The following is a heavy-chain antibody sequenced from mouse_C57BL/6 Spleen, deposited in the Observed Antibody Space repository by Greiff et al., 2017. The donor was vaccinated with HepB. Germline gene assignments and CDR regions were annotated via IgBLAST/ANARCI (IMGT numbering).Heavy chain of an antibody. CDR3: ARDYGSSYWFGY. Sequence: QVQLQQSGAELVKPGASVKLSCKASGYTFTSYWMHWVKQRPGQGLEWIGMIHPNSGSTNYNEKFKSKATLTVDKSSSTAYMQLSSLTSEDSAVYYCARDYGSSYWFGYWGQGTLVTVSA. V-gene: IGHV1-64*01. CDR1: GYTFTSYW. D-gene: IGHD1-1*01. CDR2: IHPNSGST. J-gene: IGHJ3*01.